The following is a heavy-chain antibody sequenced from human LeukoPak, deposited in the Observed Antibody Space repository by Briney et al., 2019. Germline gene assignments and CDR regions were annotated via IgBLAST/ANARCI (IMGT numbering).Heavy chain of an antibody. J-gene: IGHJ6*03. CDR2: IQEDGSER. Sequence: PGGSLRLSCVASGFTFSNYWMSWVRQSPGKGLEWLANIQEDGSERYYVDSVKGRFTISRDNAKNSLYLQMNSLRAEDTAVYFCAREATSILWWCMGVWGKGTTVTVSS. V-gene: IGHV3-7*01. CDR1: GFTFSNYW. D-gene: IGHD2-21*01. CDR3: AREATSILWWCMGV.